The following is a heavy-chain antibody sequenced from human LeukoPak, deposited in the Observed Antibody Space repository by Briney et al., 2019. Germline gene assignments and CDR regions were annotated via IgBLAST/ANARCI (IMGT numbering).Heavy chain of an antibody. D-gene: IGHD5-24*01. CDR3: ARTFVSGDGYKVGYFDY. Sequence: GGSLRLSCAASGLTVSSNYMSWVRQAPGKGLEWVSLIYSGGSTYYADSVKDRFTISRDSSKNTLYLQMNSLSAEDTAVYYCARTFVSGDGYKVGYFDYWGQGTLVTVSS. J-gene: IGHJ4*02. V-gene: IGHV3-53*01. CDR2: IYSGGST. CDR1: GLTVSSNY.